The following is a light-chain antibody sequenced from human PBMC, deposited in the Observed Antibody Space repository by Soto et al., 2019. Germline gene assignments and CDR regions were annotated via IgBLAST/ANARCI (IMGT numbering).Light chain of an antibody. CDR2: DAS. CDR1: QSIGLA. CDR3: QQRNNWPPFT. V-gene: IGKV3-11*01. J-gene: IGKJ5*01. Sequence: LTHSAFTLYLSPGDRTTLSFRPSQSIGLAIAWYQQKPGQAPRLLIYDASNTATGIPARFSGSGSGTDFTLTISSLEPEDFAVYYCQQRNNWPPFTLGQGTRLEI.